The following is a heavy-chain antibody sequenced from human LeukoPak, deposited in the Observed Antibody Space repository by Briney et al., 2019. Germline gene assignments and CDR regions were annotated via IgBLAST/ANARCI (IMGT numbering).Heavy chain of an antibody. CDR3: ARGVVGYYFFDY. V-gene: IGHV4-34*01. CDR2: INHSGST. D-gene: IGHD3-22*01. Sequence: KASETLSLTCAVYGGSFSGYYWSWIRQPPGKGLEWIGEINHSGSTNYNPSLKSRVTISVDTSKNQFSLKLSSVTAADTAVYYRARGVVGYYFFDYWGQGTLVTVSS. J-gene: IGHJ4*02. CDR1: GGSFSGYY.